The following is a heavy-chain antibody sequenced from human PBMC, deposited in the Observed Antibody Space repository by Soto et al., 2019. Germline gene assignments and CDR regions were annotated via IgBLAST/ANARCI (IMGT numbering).Heavy chain of an antibody. D-gene: IGHD6-13*01. J-gene: IGHJ6*02. CDR2: INPSGST. Sequence: PSETLSLTCAVYGGSFSGYYWSWIRQPPGKGLEWIGEINPSGSTNYNPSLKSRVTIPVDTSKNQFSLKLSSVTAADTAVYYCARERISSSWYFSCEYYYYGMDVWGQGTTVTVSS. CDR1: GGSFSGYY. V-gene: IGHV4-34*01. CDR3: ARERISSSWYFSCEYYYYGMDV.